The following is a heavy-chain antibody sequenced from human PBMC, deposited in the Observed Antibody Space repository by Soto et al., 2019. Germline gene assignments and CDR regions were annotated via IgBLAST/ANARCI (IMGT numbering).Heavy chain of an antibody. CDR2: ISAYNGNT. CDR3: VRGREYYDILTGYPRCHAFDI. J-gene: IGHJ3*02. D-gene: IGHD3-9*01. CDR1: GYTFTSYG. V-gene: IGHV1-18*01. Sequence: QVQLVQSGAEVKKPGASVKVSCKASGYTFTSYGISWVRQAPGQGLEWMGWISAYNGNTNYAQQLXXXVSRTTDIATXXAXVXXRSLGSDDTAVYYCVRGREYYDILTGYPRCHAFDIWGQGTMVTVSS.